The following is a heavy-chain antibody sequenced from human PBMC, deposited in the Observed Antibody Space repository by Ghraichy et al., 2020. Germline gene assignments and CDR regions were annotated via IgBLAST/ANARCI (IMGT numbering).Heavy chain of an antibody. J-gene: IGHJ3*02. CDR2: IYSGGST. CDR3: ARAYYDSSGLAGDAFDI. Sequence: GGSLRLSCAASGFTVSSNYMSWVRQAPGKGLEWVSVIYSGGSTYYADSVKGRFTISRDNSKNTLYLQMNSLRAEDTAVYYCARAYYDSSGLAGDAFDIWGQGTMVTVSS. D-gene: IGHD3-22*01. V-gene: IGHV3-53*01. CDR1: GFTVSSNY.